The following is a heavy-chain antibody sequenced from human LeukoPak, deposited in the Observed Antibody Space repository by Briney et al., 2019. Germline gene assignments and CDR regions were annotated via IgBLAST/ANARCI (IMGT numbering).Heavy chain of an antibody. CDR2: IKSDGSST. CDR1: GLTFRSYW. V-gene: IGHV3-74*01. CDR3: ARDAGLGPPDY. Sequence: GGSLRLSCAASGLTFRSYWMHWVRQAPGKGLVWVSRIKSDGSSTSYADSVKGRFTISRDNAKNTLYLQMNSLRAEDTAVYYCARDAGLGPPDYWGQGTLVTVSS. J-gene: IGHJ4*02.